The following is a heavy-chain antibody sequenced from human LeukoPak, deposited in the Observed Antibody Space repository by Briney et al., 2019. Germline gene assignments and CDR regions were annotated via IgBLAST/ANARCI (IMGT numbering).Heavy chain of an antibody. CDR1: GYTFTSYY. J-gene: IGHJ6*03. CDR3: ARSPGSYYDSSGYYRLYYYYYMDV. CDR2: INPSGGST. V-gene: IGHV1-46*01. D-gene: IGHD3-22*01. Sequence: ASVKVSCKASGYTFTSYYMHWVRQAPGQGLEWMGIINPSGGSTSYAQKFQGRVTMTRDMSTSTVYMELSSLRSEDTAVYYCARSPGSYYDSSGYYRLYYYYYMDVWGKGTTVTVSS.